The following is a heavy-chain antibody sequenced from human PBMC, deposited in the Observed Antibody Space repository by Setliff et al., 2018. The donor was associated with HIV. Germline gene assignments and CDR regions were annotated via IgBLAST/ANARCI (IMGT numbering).Heavy chain of an antibody. V-gene: IGHV1-46*01. J-gene: IGHJ4*02. D-gene: IGHD3-22*01. CDR2: INPSGGST. CDR1: GYIFTNYY. CDR3: AKDMNRGGYSDSSPHDF. Sequence: ASVKVSCKASGYIFTNYYIHWVRQAPGQGLEWMGIINPSGGSTTYAQKFQGRVSMTRDTSTSTVYMDLSSLRSEDTAVYYCAKDMNRGGYSDSSPHDFWGQGTLVTVSS.